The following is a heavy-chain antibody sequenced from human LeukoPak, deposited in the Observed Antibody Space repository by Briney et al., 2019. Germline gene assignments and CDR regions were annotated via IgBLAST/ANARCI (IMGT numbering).Heavy chain of an antibody. CDR3: ARVDGSGWSPFGYYYMDV. CDR1: GGSLTSDY. Sequence: PSETLSLTCIVSGGSLTSDYWSWIRQPPGKGLEWIGEINHSGSTNYNPSLKSRVSISVDTSKNQFSLKLSSVTAADTAVYYCARVDGSGWSPFGYYYMDVWGKGTTVTVSS. CDR2: INHSGST. D-gene: IGHD6-19*01. V-gene: IGHV4-34*01. J-gene: IGHJ6*03.